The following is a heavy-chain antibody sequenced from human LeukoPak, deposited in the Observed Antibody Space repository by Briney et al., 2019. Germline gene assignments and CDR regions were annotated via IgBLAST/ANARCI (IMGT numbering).Heavy chain of an antibody. CDR3: ARGIVGATSPGY. D-gene: IGHD1-26*01. CDR1: GFTFSSYS. CDR2: ISSSSSYI. V-gene: IGHV3-21*01. Sequence: GSLRLSCAASGFTFSSYSMNWVRQAPGKGLEWVSSISSSSSYIYYADSVKGRSTISRDNAKNSLYLQMNSLRAEDTAVYYCARGIVGATSPGYCGQGTLVTVSS. J-gene: IGHJ4*02.